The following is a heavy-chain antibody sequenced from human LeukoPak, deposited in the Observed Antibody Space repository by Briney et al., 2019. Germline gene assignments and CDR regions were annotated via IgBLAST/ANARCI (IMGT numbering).Heavy chain of an antibody. Sequence: SETLSLTCTVSGGSISSSSYYWGWIRQPPGKGLEGIGSIYYSGSTYYNPSLKSRVTISVDTSKNQFSLKLSSVTAADTAVYYCARDRRDYDILTGYMDVWGQGTTVTVSS. CDR1: GGSISSSSYY. CDR2: IYYSGST. V-gene: IGHV4-39*07. D-gene: IGHD3-9*01. CDR3: ARDRRDYDILTGYMDV. J-gene: IGHJ6*02.